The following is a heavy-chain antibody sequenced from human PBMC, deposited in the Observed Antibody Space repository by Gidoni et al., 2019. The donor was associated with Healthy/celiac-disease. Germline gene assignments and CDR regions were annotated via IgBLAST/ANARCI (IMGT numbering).Heavy chain of an antibody. Sequence: QVQLQESGPGLVKPSETLSLTCTVSGGSISRYYWSWIRQPPGKGLEWIGYIYYSGSTNYNPSLKSRVTISVDTSKNQFSLKLSSVTAADTAVYYCAREYYYDSSGYYQAAFDIWGQGTMVTVSS. CDR3: AREYYYDSSGYYQAAFDI. J-gene: IGHJ3*02. V-gene: IGHV4-59*01. D-gene: IGHD3-22*01. CDR1: GGSISRYY. CDR2: IYYSGST.